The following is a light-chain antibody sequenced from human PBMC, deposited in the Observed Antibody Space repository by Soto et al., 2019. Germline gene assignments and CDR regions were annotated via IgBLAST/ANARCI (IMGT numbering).Light chain of an antibody. J-gene: IGKJ2*01. V-gene: IGKV3-11*01. Sequence: ETVLTQSPATLSLSPGERATLSCRASQSISSYLAWYQQKPGQAPRLLIYDASNRATGIPARFSGSGSGTDFTLTISSLEPEDFATYYCQQYNSYSYTFGQGTKLEIK. CDR1: QSISSY. CDR2: DAS. CDR3: QQYNSYSYT.